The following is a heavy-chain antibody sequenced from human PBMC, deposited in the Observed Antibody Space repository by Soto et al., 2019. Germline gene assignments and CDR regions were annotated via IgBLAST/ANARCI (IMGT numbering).Heavy chain of an antibody. J-gene: IGHJ4*02. Sequence: XESLLLSCAASGLTFSSYGMHWVHQAPGKGLEWVAVIWYDGSNKYYADSVKGRFTISRDNAKNTLYLQMNSLRAEDTAVYYCAGGWSPGYWGQGALVTVSS. CDR3: AGGWSPGY. D-gene: IGHD6-19*01. V-gene: IGHV3-33*03. CDR1: GLTFSSYG. CDR2: IWYDGSNK.